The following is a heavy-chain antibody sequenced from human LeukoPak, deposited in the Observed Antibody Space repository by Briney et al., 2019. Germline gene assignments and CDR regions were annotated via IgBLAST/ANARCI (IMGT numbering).Heavy chain of an antibody. V-gene: IGHV4-4*07. CDR3: AREYCSSTSCYKDLFDY. CDR2: IYTSGST. J-gene: IGHJ4*02. Sequence: PSETLSLTCTVSGGSISSYYWSWIRQPAGKGLEWIGRIYTSGSTNYNPSLKSRVTMSVDTSKNQFSLKLSSVTAADTAVYYCAREYCSSTSCYKDLFDYWGQGTLVTVSS. D-gene: IGHD2-2*02. CDR1: GGSISSYY.